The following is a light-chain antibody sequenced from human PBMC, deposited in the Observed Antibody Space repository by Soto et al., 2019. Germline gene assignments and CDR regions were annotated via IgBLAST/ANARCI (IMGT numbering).Light chain of an antibody. V-gene: IGKV3-20*01. J-gene: IGKJ2*01. Sequence: EIVLTQSPGTLSLSPGERATLSCRASQSVSSSYLAWYQQRPGQAPRLLIYDASSRATGIPDRFSGGGSGTDFTLTISRLEPEDFAVYYCQQYGRSPYTFGQGTKLEIK. CDR3: QQYGRSPYT. CDR2: DAS. CDR1: QSVSSSY.